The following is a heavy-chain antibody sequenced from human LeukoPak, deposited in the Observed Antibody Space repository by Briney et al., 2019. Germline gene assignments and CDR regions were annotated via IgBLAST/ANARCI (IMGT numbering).Heavy chain of an antibody. CDR1: GFTFSSYE. V-gene: IGHV3-48*03. J-gene: IGHJ4*02. Sequence: GGSLRLSCAASGFTFSSYEMNWVRQAPGKGLEWLSYISSSGSTKYYVDSVKGRFTISRDNAKNSLYLQMNSLRAEDTAVYFCAGDRGGWLHPPLDFWGQGTLVTVSS. CDR2: ISSSGSTK. CDR3: AGDRGGWLHPPLDF. D-gene: IGHD5-24*01.